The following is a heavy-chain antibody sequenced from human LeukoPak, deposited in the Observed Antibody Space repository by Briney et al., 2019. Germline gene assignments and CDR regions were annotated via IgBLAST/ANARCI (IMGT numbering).Heavy chain of an antibody. V-gene: IGHV1-69*04. CDR1: GGTFSSYT. J-gene: IGHJ4*02. D-gene: IGHD1-26*01. CDR2: IIPILGIA. CDR3: AREVVGATTDY. Sequence: ASVKVSCKASGGTFSSYTISWVRQAPGQGLEWMGSIIPILGIANYAQKFQGRVTITADKSTSTAYMELSSLRSEDTAVYYCAREVVGATTDYWGQGTLVTVSS.